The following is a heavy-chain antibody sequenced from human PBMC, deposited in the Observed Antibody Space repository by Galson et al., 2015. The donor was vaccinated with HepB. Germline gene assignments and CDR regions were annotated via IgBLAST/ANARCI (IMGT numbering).Heavy chain of an antibody. CDR1: GYSFTRFW. V-gene: IGHV5-51*01. D-gene: IGHD1-26*01. J-gene: IGHJ4*02. CDR3: ARQSGGTYSAIDY. Sequence: QSGAEVKKPGESLKISCQGSGYSFTRFWIGWVRQMPGEGLEWMGIIYPGDSDTRYSPSFRGHVTISVDKSISTAYLQWSSLKASDTAMYYCARQSGGTYSAIDYWGQGTLVTVSS. CDR2: IYPGDSDT.